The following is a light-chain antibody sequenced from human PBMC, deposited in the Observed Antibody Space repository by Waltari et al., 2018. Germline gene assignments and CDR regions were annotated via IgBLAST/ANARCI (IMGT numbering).Light chain of an antibody. V-gene: IGKV1-27*01. CDR2: AAS. J-gene: IGKJ4*01. CDR1: QVISIY. Sequence: DIQITQSPSSLSASVGDRVTITCRASQVISIYLAWYQQKPGKVPKLLIYAASTLQSGVASRFSGSGSGTDFTITISSLQPEDVANYYCQNYNSVPLTFGGGTKVEIK. CDR3: QNYNSVPLT.